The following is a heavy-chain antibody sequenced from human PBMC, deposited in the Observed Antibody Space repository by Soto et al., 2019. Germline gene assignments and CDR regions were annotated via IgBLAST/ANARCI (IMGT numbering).Heavy chain of an antibody. CDR3: ARVLTGYYDFWSGKDPSYYYYGMDV. CDR1: GFTFSSYS. Sequence: GGSLRLSCAASGFTFSSYSMNWVRQAPGKGLEWVSYISSSSSTIYYADSVKGRFTISRDNAKNSLYLQMNSLRDEDTAVYYCARVLTGYYDFWSGKDPSYYYYGMDVWGQGTTVTVSS. J-gene: IGHJ6*02. CDR2: ISSSSSTI. D-gene: IGHD3-3*01. V-gene: IGHV3-48*02.